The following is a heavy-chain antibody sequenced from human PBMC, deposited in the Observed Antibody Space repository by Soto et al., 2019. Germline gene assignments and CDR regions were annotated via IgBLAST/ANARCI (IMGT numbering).Heavy chain of an antibody. J-gene: IGHJ4*02. CDR3: ARDTTVLDVGLPGY. V-gene: IGHV3-7*01. CDR2: IKQDGSEK. Sequence: VQLVESGGGLVQPGGSLRLSCAASGFTFSSYWMSWVRQAPGKGLEWVANIKQDGSEKYYVDSVKGRFTISRDNAKNSLYLQMNSLRAEDTAVYYCARDTTVLDVGLPGYWGQGTLVTVSS. D-gene: IGHD2-2*03. CDR1: GFTFSSYW.